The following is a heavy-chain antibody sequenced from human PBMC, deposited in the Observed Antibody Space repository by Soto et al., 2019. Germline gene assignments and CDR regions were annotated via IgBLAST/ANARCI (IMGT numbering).Heavy chain of an antibody. CDR2: INHSGST. D-gene: IGHD3-10*01. J-gene: IGHJ3*02. CDR1: GGSFSGYY. Sequence: QVQLQQWGAGLLKPSETLSLTCAVYGGSFSGYYWSWIRQPPGKGLEWIGEINHSGSTNYNPSLKSRVTISVDTSKNQLSLKLSSVTAADTAVYYCARGYGSGSPPSAIDIWGQGTMVTVSS. CDR3: ARGYGSGSPPSAIDI. V-gene: IGHV4-34*01.